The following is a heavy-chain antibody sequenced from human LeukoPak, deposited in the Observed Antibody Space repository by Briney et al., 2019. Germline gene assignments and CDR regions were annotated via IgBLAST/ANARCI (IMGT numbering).Heavy chain of an antibody. CDR3: ASVYDSSGYYPF. CDR1: GGSISSSNW. CDR2: INHSGST. D-gene: IGHD3-22*01. V-gene: IGHV4-4*02. J-gene: IGHJ4*02. Sequence: SGTLSLTCAVSGGSISSSNWWSWVRQPPGKGLEWIGEINHSGSTNYNPSLESRVTISVDTSKNQFSLKLSSVTAADTAVYYCASVYDSSGYYPFWGQGTLVTVSS.